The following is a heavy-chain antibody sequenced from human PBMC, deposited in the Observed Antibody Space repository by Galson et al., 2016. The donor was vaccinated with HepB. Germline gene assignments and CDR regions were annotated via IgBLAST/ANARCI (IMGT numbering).Heavy chain of an antibody. J-gene: IGHJ6*02. Sequence: SLRLSCAASGFTSSHYDMHWVRLVAGRGLEWVSAIGSDGDTYYPGSVKGRFTVSRENAENSLYLQMNNLRAGDTAVYYCVRATVGFSGYDSGMDVWGQGTTVTVSS. CDR1: GFTSSHYD. CDR2: IGSDGDT. CDR3: VRATVGFSGYDSGMDV. V-gene: IGHV3-13*01. D-gene: IGHD5-12*01.